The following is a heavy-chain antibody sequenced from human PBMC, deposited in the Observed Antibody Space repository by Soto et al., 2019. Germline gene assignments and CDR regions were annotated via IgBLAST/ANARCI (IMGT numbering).Heavy chain of an antibody. V-gene: IGHV3-30*18. J-gene: IGHJ2*01. D-gene: IGHD1-26*01. CDR3: AKEVVGATRGWYFDL. CDR1: GFTFSSYG. CDR2: ISYDGSNK. Sequence: QVQLAESGGGVVQPGRSLRLSCAASGFTFSSYGMHWVRQAPGKGLEWVAVISYDGSNKYYADSVKGRFTISRDNSKNTLYLQMNSLRAEDTAVYYCAKEVVGATRGWYFDLWGRGTLVTVSS.